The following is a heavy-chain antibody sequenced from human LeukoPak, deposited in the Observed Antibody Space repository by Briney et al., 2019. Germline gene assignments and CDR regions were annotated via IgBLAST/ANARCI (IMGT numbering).Heavy chain of an antibody. CDR2: INPNSGGT. D-gene: IGHD2-8*01. CDR3: ARGMEGILYYYYYMDV. Sequence: ASVKVSCKASGYTFTGYYMHWVRQAPGQGLEWMGWINPNSGGTNYAQKFQGGVTMTRDTSISTAYMELSRLRSDDTAVYYCARGMEGILYYYYYMDVWGKGTTVTVSS. J-gene: IGHJ6*03. V-gene: IGHV1-2*02. CDR1: GYTFTGYY.